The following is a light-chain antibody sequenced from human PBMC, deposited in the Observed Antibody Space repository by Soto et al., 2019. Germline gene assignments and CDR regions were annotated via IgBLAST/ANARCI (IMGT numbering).Light chain of an antibody. CDR1: SSDVGSYNL. V-gene: IGLV2-23*01. CDR2: EGS. CDR3: CSYAGSSTLV. J-gene: IGLJ2*01. Sequence: QSALTQPASVPGSPGQSITISCTGTSSDVGSYNLVSWYQQHPGKAPKLMIYEGSKRPSGVSNRFSGSKSGNTASLTISGLQAVDEADYYCCSYAGSSTLVFGGGTKGPS.